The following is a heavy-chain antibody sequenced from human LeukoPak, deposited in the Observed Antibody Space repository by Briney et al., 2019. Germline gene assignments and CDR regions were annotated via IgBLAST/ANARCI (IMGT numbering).Heavy chain of an antibody. D-gene: IGHD6-19*01. J-gene: IGHJ4*02. V-gene: IGHV3-30*03. Sequence: GGSLRLSCAASGFTFSSYGMHWVRQAPGKGLEWVAVISYDGSNKYYADSVKGRFTISRDNSKNTLYLQMNSLRAEDTAVYYCAAGIAVAAPGFDYWGQGTLVTVSS. CDR2: ISYDGSNK. CDR3: AAGIAVAAPGFDY. CDR1: GFTFSSYG.